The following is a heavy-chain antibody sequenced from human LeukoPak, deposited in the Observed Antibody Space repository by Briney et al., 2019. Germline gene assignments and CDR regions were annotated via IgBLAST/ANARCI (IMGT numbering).Heavy chain of an antibody. CDR2: ISGSGGST. Sequence: GGSLRLSCATSGFTFSNNAMSWVRQAPGKGLEWVSGISGSGGSTYYADSVRGRFTISRDNFRNTVYTQMNSLRAEDTAVYYCAKQLPAAGTFDYWGQGILVIVSP. D-gene: IGHD6-19*01. CDR3: AKQLPAAGTFDY. CDR1: GFTFSNNA. V-gene: IGHV3-23*01. J-gene: IGHJ4*02.